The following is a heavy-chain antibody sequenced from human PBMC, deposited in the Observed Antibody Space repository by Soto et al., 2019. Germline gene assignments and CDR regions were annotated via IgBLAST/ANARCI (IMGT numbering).Heavy chain of an antibody. Sequence: GGSMRLSCTAAGLNFINAWRSWVRKDTGKGLEWLGRTRNKANSYSTEYAASVKGRFTISRDDSKNSLYLHMNSLKTEDTAVYYCARGYYGSGTYFLDYWGQGTLVTVSS. J-gene: IGHJ4*02. CDR1: GLNFINAW. CDR2: TRNKANSYST. D-gene: IGHD3-10*01. V-gene: IGHV3-72*01. CDR3: ARGYYGSGTYFLDY.